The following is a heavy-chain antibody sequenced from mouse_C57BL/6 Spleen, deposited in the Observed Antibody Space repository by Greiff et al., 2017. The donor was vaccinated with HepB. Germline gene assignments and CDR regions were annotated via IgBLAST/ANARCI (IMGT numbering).Heavy chain of an antibody. CDR3: ASSYYYGSSYAMDY. V-gene: IGHV5-17*01. CDR1: GFTFSDYG. CDR2: ISSDSSTI. J-gene: IGHJ4*01. Sequence: EVMLVESGGGLVKPGGSLKLSCAASGFTFSDYGMHWVRQAPEKGLEWVAYISSDSSTIYYADTVKGRFTISRDNAKNTLFLQMTSLRSEDTAMYYCASSYYYGSSYAMDYWGQGTSVTVSS. D-gene: IGHD1-1*01.